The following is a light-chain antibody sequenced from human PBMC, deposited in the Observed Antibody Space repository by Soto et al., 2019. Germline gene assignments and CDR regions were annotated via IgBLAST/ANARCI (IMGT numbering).Light chain of an antibody. CDR2: GES. V-gene: IGKV3-15*01. CDR3: QQYNNWPPLT. Sequence: VVKQCPATLSVSPGERATLSCRASQSIXTNIGWYQQKPGQAPRILIXGESTRATGIPARFSGSGSGTDFTLTLSSLQSEYFAFAYCQQYNNWPPLTFGQGTKVDIK. CDR1: QSIXTN. J-gene: IGKJ1*01.